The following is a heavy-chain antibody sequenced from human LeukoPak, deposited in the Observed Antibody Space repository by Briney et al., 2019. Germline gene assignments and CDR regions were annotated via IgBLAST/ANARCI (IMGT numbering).Heavy chain of an antibody. J-gene: IGHJ4*02. CDR3: ARSRGLLFPDY. V-gene: IGHV3-74*01. CDR2: INSDGGST. Sequence: GGSLRLSCAASGFTFSSYWMHWVRQAPGKGLVWVSRINSDGGSTSYADSVKGRFTISRDNAKNTLDLQMNSLRAEDTAVYYCARSRGLLFPDYWGQGTLVTVSS. CDR1: GFTFSSYW. D-gene: IGHD3-3*01.